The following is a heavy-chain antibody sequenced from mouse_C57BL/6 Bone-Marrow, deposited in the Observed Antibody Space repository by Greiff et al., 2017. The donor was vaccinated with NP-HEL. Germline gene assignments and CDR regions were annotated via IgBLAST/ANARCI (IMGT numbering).Heavy chain of an antibody. CDR3: ASYPWFAY. V-gene: IGHV1-54*01. Sequence: QVQLQQSGAELVRPGTSVKVSCKASGYAFTNYLIEWVKQRPGQGLEWIGVINPGSGGTKYNEKFKGKATLTADKSSSTAYMQLSSLTSEDSAVYFCASYPWFAYWGQGTLVTVSA. CDR2: INPGSGGT. J-gene: IGHJ3*01. CDR1: GYAFTNYL.